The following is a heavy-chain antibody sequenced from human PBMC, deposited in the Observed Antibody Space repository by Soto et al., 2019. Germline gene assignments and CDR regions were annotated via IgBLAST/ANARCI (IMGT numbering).Heavy chain of an antibody. CDR2: IKSKTDGGTT. CDR1: GFTFSNAW. Sequence: EVQLVESGGGLVKPGGSLRLSCAASGFTFSNAWMNWVRQAPGKGLEWVGRIKSKTDGGTTDYAAPVKGRFTISIDDSKNKQHLQMNSLKTEDTAVYYCTTATYYDFWSGFVPDYWGPGTLVTVSS. CDR3: TTATYYDFWSGFVPDY. D-gene: IGHD3-3*01. V-gene: IGHV3-15*07. J-gene: IGHJ4*02.